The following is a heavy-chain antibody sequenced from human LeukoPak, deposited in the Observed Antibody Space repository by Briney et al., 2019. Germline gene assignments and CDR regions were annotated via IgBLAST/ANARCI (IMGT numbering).Heavy chain of an antibody. D-gene: IGHD3-22*01. Sequence: PSETLSLTCTVSGGSISSSSYYWGWIRQPPGKGLEWIGSIYYSGSTYYKSSLKSRVTISVDTSKNQFSLKVNSVTAADTAVYYCARANYYDTSGYSRGAFDIWGQGTMVTVSS. J-gene: IGHJ3*02. CDR1: GGSISSSSYY. CDR3: ARANYYDTSGYSRGAFDI. CDR2: IYYSGST. V-gene: IGHV4-39*07.